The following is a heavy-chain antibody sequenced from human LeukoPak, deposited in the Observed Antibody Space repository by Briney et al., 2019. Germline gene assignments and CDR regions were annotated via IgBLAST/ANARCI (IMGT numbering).Heavy chain of an antibody. CDR3: AKRPPIAGLEGDY. D-gene: IGHD6-13*01. Sequence: PGGSLRLSCAASGFTFSSYGMHWVRQAPGKGLEWVAFIRYDGSNKYYADSVKGRFTISRDNSKNTLYLQMNSLRAEDTAVYYCAKRPPIAGLEGDYWGQGTLVTVSS. V-gene: IGHV3-30*02. CDR2: IRYDGSNK. CDR1: GFTFSSYG. J-gene: IGHJ4*02.